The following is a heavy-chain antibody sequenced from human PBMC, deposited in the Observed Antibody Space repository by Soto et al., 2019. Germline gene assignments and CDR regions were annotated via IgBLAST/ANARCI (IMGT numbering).Heavy chain of an antibody. CDR1: GFTFSSYS. V-gene: IGHV3-21*01. CDR2: ISSSSSYI. Sequence: QRLSCAASGFTFSSYSMNWVRQAPGKGLEWVSSISSSSSYIYYADSVKGRFTISRDNAKNSLYLQMNSLRAEDTAVYYCATGGGGYLVDYWGQGTLVTVSS. CDR3: ATGGGGYLVDY. D-gene: IGHD2-21*01. J-gene: IGHJ4*02.